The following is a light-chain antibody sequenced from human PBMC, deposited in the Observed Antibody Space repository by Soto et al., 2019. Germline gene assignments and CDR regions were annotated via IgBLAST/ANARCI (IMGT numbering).Light chain of an antibody. V-gene: IGKV1-5*03. CDR3: QHYDSYPYT. Sequence: DIQMTQSPSSVSASVGDRVTITCRASQGISSWLAWYQQKPGQAPKLVIYKASSLESGVPSRFSGRGSGTEFTLTIRDLQPDDFATYYCQHYDSYPYTFGQGTSLEIK. CDR1: QGISSW. CDR2: KAS. J-gene: IGKJ2*01.